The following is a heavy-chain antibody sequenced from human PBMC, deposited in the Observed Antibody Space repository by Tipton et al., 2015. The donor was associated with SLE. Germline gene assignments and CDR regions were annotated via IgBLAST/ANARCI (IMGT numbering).Heavy chain of an antibody. CDR1: GFTLSDYY. J-gene: IGHJ4*02. D-gene: IGHD2-2*01. Sequence: SLRLSCAASGFTLSDYYMTWIRQAPGKGLAWVSYINDFGSVTYYADSVEGRFTVSRDNAKNSVYLHMNSLRSADTAVYYCARGFYCTIVNCYAASDWGQVTLVTVSS. CDR3: ARGFYCTIVNCYAASD. CDR2: INDFGSVT. V-gene: IGHV3-11*01.